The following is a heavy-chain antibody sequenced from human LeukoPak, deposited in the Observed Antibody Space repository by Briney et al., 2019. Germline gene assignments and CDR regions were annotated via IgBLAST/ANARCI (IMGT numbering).Heavy chain of an antibody. CDR3: ARDNAFDI. Sequence: SETLSLTCTASGGSISSYYWSWIRQPAGKGLEWIGRIYTSGSTNYNPSLKSRVTISLDKSKNQFSLKLSSVTAADTAAYYCARDNAFDIWGQGTMVTVSS. V-gene: IGHV4-4*07. J-gene: IGHJ3*02. CDR2: IYTSGST. CDR1: GGSISSYY.